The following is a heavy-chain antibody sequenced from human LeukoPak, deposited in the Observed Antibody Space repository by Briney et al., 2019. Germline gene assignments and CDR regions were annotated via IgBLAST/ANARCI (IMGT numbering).Heavy chain of an antibody. V-gene: IGHV3-23*01. CDR1: AFTFSSSA. Sequence: GGSLSLSCAASAFTFSSSAMSWVRQAPGKGLEWVSAISGRGHRTFYPASVTGRFTISSDNSNNRLYLQMNSRRAEDTAVYYWGKEGGIAAPGGGLWGRGTLATVSS. CDR2: ISGRGHRT. J-gene: IGHJ2*01. D-gene: IGHD6-13*01. CDR3: GKEGGIAAPGGGL.